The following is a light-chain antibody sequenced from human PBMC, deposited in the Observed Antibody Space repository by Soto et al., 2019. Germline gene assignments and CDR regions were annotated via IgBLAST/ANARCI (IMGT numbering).Light chain of an antibody. CDR2: DVN. Sequence: QSVLTQPASVSGSPGQSITLSWTGTSSDIGGYDFVSWYQRYPGKAPKLIIYDVNNRPSGVSNRFSGSKSGNTASLTISGLQAEDEADYYCTSYASSSTHVVFGGGTKVTVL. CDR1: SSDIGGYDF. CDR3: TSYASSSTHVV. V-gene: IGLV2-14*01. J-gene: IGLJ2*01.